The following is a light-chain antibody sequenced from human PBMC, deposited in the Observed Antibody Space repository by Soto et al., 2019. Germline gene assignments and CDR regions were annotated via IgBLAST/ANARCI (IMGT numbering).Light chain of an antibody. J-gene: IGLJ3*02. CDR2: KND. CDR1: SSNIGKNA. Sequence: QSVLTQPPSASATPGQRVTISCSGSSSNIGKNAVSWYQHLPGTAPKLVMYKNDQRPSGVPDRFSGSKSGTSASLAISGLQSEVEADYYCASWDDSLNGWVFGGGTKVTVL. CDR3: ASWDDSLNGWV. V-gene: IGLV1-44*01.